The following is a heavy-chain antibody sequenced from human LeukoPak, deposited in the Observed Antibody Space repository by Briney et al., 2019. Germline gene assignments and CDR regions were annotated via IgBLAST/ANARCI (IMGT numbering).Heavy chain of an antibody. CDR1: GFTVSSNY. Sequence: GGSLRLSCAASGFTVSSNYMSWVRQAPGKGLEGVSVIYSGGSTYYADSVKGRFTISRDNSKNTLYLQMNSLRAEDTAVYYCARVGSVEMATMDWGQGTLVTVSS. V-gene: IGHV3-66*01. D-gene: IGHD5-24*01. CDR3: ARVGSVEMATMD. J-gene: IGHJ4*02. CDR2: IYSGGST.